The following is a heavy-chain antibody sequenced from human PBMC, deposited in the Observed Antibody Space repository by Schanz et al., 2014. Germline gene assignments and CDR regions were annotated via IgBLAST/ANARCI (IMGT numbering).Heavy chain of an antibody. D-gene: IGHD1-26*01. Sequence: QVQLVQSGAEVKKPGASVKVSCKASGYTFTSYGITWVRQAPGQGLEWMGWINGYNGHTLYAQKFQGRVTMTTDTSTSTSYMELTSLRFDDTAVYYCARDRDQWDGNYLDYWGQGTLVTVSS. V-gene: IGHV1-18*01. J-gene: IGHJ4*02. CDR3: ARDRDQWDGNYLDY. CDR1: GYTFTSYG. CDR2: INGYNGHT.